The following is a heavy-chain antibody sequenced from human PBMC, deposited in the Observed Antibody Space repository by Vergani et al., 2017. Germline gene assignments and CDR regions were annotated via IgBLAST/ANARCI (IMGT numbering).Heavy chain of an antibody. CDR3: ASYLYFQY. D-gene: IGHD2/OR15-2a*01. J-gene: IGHJ1*01. Sequence: QVQLVESGAEVKKPGSSVKVSCKTSGYTFTSYGFNWVRQAPGQGLEWMGWISAYNANTNYAQKLQGRVTMTTDTSTSTAYMELRSLRSDDTAVYYCASYLYFQYWGQGTLVTVSS. CDR2: ISAYNANT. CDR1: GYTFTSYG. V-gene: IGHV1-18*01.